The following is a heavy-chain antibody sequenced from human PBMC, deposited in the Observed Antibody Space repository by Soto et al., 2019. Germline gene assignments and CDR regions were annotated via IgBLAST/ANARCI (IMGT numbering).Heavy chain of an antibody. CDR2: IYHSGST. D-gene: IGHD6-19*01. J-gene: IGHJ5*02. Sequence: SETLSLTVTGSCDSINSVDHYWSWIRQPPGKGLEWMGYIYHSGSTYYNPSLRSRVTISVDTSKNQFSLKLSSVTAADTAVFYCARHYSSGSRNWFDPWGQGTLVTVSS. CDR3: ARHYSSGSRNWFDP. V-gene: IGHV4-39*01. CDR1: CDSINSVDHY.